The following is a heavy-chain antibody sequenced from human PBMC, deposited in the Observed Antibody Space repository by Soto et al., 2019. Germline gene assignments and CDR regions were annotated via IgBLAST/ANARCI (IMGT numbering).Heavy chain of an antibody. CDR1: GGSISSYY. J-gene: IGHJ5*02. Sequence: TCTVSGGSISSYYWSWIRQTPGKGLQYIGYIYYSGSANYNPSLKSRVTISDDTSTDQIFLTLTSVTAADTAVYYCARLGAYYQSLDPCGQGTVVTGSS. CDR3: ARLGAYYQSLDP. V-gene: IGHV4-59*08. CDR2: IYYSGSA. D-gene: IGHD2-21*01.